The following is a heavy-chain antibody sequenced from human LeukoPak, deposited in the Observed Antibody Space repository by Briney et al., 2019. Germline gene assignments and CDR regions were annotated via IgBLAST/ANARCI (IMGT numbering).Heavy chain of an antibody. CDR1: GFTFTSHS. Sequence: RTGGSLRLSCTASGFTFTSHSMNWVRQAPGKGLEWVSSISSSSSYIYYADSVKGRFTISRDNAKNSLYLQMNSLRAEDTAVYYCARDRTVARPGDYWGQGTLVTVSS. CDR3: ARDRTVARPGDY. V-gene: IGHV3-21*01. CDR2: ISSSSSYI. D-gene: IGHD6-6*01. J-gene: IGHJ4*02.